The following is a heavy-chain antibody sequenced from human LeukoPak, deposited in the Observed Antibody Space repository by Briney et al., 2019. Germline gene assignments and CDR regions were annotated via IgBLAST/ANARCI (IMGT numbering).Heavy chain of an antibody. V-gene: IGHV3-15*01. J-gene: IGHJ6*03. Sequence: GGSLRLSCAASGFTFNNAWVSWVRQAPGKGLEWVGRIKSKTDGGTTDYAAPVKGRFTISRDDSKNTLYLQMNSLETEDTAVYYCTTNYSLFSGYPYYYYYMDVWGKGTTVTVSS. CDR2: IKSKTDGGTT. D-gene: IGHD2-15*01. CDR1: GFTFNNAW. CDR3: TTNYSLFSGYPYYYYYMDV.